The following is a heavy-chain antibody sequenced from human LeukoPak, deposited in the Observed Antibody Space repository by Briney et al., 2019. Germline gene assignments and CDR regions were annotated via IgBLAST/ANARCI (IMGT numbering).Heavy chain of an antibody. CDR3: ASNNYDPSMGYFDY. V-gene: IGHV1-18*01. CDR2: ISAYNGNT. CDR1: GYTFTSYG. Sequence: GASVKVSCKASGYTFTSYGISWVRQAPGQGLEWMGWISAYNGNTNYAQKLQGRVTMTTDTSTSTAYMELSSLRSEDTAVYYCASNNYDPSMGYFDYWGQGTLVTVSS. D-gene: IGHD4-11*01. J-gene: IGHJ4*02.